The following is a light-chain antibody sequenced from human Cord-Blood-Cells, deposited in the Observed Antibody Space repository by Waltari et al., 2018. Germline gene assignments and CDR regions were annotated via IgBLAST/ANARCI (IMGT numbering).Light chain of an antibody. CDR1: PSVSSY. Sequence: EIVLTQSPATLSLSPGERATLSCRASPSVSSYLAWYQQKPGQAPRLLIYDASNRATGIPARFSGSGSGTDFTLTISRLEPEDFAVYYCQQRSNWLTFGGGTKVEIK. CDR3: QQRSNWLT. CDR2: DAS. J-gene: IGKJ4*01. V-gene: IGKV3-11*01.